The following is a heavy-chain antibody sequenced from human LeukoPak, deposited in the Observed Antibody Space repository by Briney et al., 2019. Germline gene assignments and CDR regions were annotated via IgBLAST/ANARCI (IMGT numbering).Heavy chain of an antibody. CDR1: GFTFRSYS. Sequence: GGSLRLSCAASGFTFRSYSMNWVRQAPGKGLEWVSSISSSSSYIYYADSVKGRFTISRDNAKNSLYLQMNSLRAEDTAVYYCARAASYSDFYFDYWGQGTLVTVSS. D-gene: IGHD1-26*01. V-gene: IGHV3-21*01. J-gene: IGHJ4*02. CDR3: ARAASYSDFYFDY. CDR2: ISSSSSYI.